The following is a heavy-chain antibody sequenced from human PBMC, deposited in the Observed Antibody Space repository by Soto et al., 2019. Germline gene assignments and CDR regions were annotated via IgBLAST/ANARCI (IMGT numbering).Heavy chain of an antibody. CDR2: IYYSGST. V-gene: IGHV4-59*12. CDR1: GDSISSYY. D-gene: IGHD2-15*01. J-gene: IGHJ4*02. CDR3: ARRYCSGGSCYPDY. Sequence: SETLSLTCTVSGDSISSYYWSWIRQPPGKGLEWIGYIYYSGSTNYNPSLRSRVTISVDTSRDQFSLKLSSVTAADTAVYYCARRYCSGGSCYPDYWGQGTLVTVS.